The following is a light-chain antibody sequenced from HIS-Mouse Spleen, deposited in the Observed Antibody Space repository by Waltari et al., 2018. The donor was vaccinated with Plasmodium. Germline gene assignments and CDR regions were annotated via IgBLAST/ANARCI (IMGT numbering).Light chain of an antibody. CDR1: SSDVGSYNL. Sequence: QSALTQPASVSGSPEQSITISCTGTSSDVGSYNLVSWYQQHPVKAPKLMIYEGSKRRSGVSNRFSGSQSGNTASLTMSGLQAEDEADYYCCSYAGSSTNWVFGGGTKLTVL. CDR2: EGS. J-gene: IGLJ3*02. V-gene: IGLV2-23*01. CDR3: CSYAGSSTNWV.